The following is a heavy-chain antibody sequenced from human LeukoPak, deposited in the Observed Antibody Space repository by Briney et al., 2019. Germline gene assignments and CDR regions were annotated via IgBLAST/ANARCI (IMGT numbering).Heavy chain of an antibody. CDR3: AKAYYYGSGSYAYYFDY. V-gene: IGHV3-30*02. D-gene: IGHD3-10*01. Sequence: GGSLRLSCAASGFTFSSYGMHWVRQAPGKGLEWVAFIRYDGSNKYYADSVKGRFTISRDNSKNTLYLQMNSLRAEDTAVYYCAKAYYYGSGSYAYYFDYWGQGTLVTVSS. CDR2: IRYDGSNK. J-gene: IGHJ4*02. CDR1: GFTFSSYG.